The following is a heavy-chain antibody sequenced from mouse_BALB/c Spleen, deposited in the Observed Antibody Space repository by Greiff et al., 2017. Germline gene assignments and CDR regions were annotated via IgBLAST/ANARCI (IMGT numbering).Heavy chain of an antibody. V-gene: IGHV1-14*01. J-gene: IGHJ4*01. D-gene: IGHD1-1*01. CDR3: ARLFLYYYGRVYAMDY. CDR2: INPYNDGT. CDR1: GYTFTSYV. Sequence: VQLKQSGPELVKPGASVKMSCKASGYTFTSYVMHWVKQKPGQGLEWIGYINPYNDGTKYNEKFKGKATLTSDKSSSTAYMELSSLTSEDSAVYYCARLFLYYYGRVYAMDYWGQGTSVTVSS.